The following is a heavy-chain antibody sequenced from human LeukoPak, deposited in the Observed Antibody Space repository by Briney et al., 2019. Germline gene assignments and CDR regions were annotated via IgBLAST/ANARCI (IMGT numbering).Heavy chain of an antibody. J-gene: IGHJ4*02. CDR3: ARDPSSVTLYFFDY. V-gene: IGHV1-2*02. Sequence: ASVKISCKASGYTFRGNYIHWLRRAPGQGLEWMGWIDANNGDTKSAQKFQGRVTMSRDTSISTAYMDLSSLSPDDAAVYYCARDPSSVTLYFFDYWGQGTLVTVSS. CDR1: GYTFRGNY. CDR2: IDANNGDT. D-gene: IGHD4-11*01.